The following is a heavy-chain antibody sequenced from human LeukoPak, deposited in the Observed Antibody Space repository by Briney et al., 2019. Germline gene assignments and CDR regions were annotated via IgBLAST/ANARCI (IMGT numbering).Heavy chain of an antibody. D-gene: IGHD3-22*01. V-gene: IGHV4-4*07. J-gene: IGHJ5*02. CDR3: ARSPRYGDYYDTSGPQPTSWFDP. CDR2: IYISGST. CDR1: GGSISSYY. Sequence: SETLSLTCSVSGGSISSYYWSWIRQPAGKGLEWIGRIYISGSTNYNPSLKSRVTMSGDTSKNQFSLRLSSVTAADTAVYYCARSPRYGDYYDTSGPQPTSWFDPWGQGTLVTVSS.